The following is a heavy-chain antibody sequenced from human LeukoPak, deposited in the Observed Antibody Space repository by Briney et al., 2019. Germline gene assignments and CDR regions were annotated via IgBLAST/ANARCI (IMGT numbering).Heavy chain of an antibody. J-gene: IGHJ4*02. CDR1: GYTFTSYY. V-gene: IGHV1-46*01. D-gene: IGHD3-22*01. CDR3: ARAYYYDSSGYHYVPRFLDY. CDR2: INPSGGST. Sequence: ASVKVSCKASGYTFTSYYMHWVRQAPGQGLEWMGIINPSGGSTSYAQKFQGRVTMTRDTSTSTVYMELSSLRSEDTAVYYCARAYYYDSSGYHYVPRFLDYWGQGTLVTVSS.